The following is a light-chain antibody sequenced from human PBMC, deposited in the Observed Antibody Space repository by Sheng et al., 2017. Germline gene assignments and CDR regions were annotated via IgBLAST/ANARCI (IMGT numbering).Light chain of an antibody. Sequence: VMTQSPATLSVSPGERATLSCRASQSVNNKLAWYQQKPGQAPKLLIYGASTRDTGIPARFSGSGSGTEFTLTISSLQSEDSAVYYCQQYNRWPPITFGQGTRLEIK. V-gene: IGKV3-15*01. J-gene: IGKJ5*01. CDR3: QQYNRWPPIT. CDR2: GAS. CDR1: QSVNNK.